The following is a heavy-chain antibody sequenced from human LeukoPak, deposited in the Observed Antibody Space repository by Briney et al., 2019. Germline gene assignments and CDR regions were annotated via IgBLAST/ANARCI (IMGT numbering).Heavy chain of an antibody. CDR1: GFSFNTYT. D-gene: IGHD1-1*01. J-gene: IGHJ4*02. CDR2: INYSGSDI. CDR3: ARDDGFTGTPIFDY. Sequence: PAGSLRLSCAASGFSFNTYTMNWVRQAPGKGLGWVSCINYSGSDIYYADSLRGRFTVSRDNAKNSLYLQMNSLRAEDTAIYFCARDDGFTGTPIFDYWGQGTLVTESS. V-gene: IGHV3-21*01.